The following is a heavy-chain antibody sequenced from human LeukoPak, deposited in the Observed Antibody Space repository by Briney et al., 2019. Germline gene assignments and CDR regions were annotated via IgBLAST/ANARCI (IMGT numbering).Heavy chain of an antibody. CDR3: ARGGERRGYSGYDYAWNYGMDV. CDR1: GYTFTGYY. D-gene: IGHD5-12*01. V-gene: IGHV1-2*02. J-gene: IGHJ6*02. CDR2: INPNSGGT. Sequence: ASVKVSCKASGYTFTGYYMHWVRQAPGQGREWMGWINPNSGGTNYAQKFQGRVTMTRDTSISTAYMELSRLRSDDTAVYYCARGGERRGYSGYDYAWNYGMDVWGQGTTVTVSS.